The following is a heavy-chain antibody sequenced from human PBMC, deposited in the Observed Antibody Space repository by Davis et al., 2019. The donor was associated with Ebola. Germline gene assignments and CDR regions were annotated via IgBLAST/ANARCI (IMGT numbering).Heavy chain of an antibody. CDR2: ISAYNGNT. CDR3: ARDRRYYYDSSGYYSNDY. CDR1: GYTFTSYY. Sequence: AASVKVSCKASGYTFTSYYMHWVRQAPGQGLEWMGWISAYNGNTNYAQKLQGRVTMTTDTSTSTAYMELRSLRSDDTAVYYCARDRRYYYDSSGYYSNDYWGQGTLVTVSS. D-gene: IGHD3-22*01. J-gene: IGHJ4*02. V-gene: IGHV1-18*04.